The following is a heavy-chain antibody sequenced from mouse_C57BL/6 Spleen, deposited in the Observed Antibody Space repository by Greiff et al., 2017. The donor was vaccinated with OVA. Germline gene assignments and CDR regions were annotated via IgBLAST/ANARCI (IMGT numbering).Heavy chain of an antibody. V-gene: IGHV5-17*01. J-gene: IGHJ2*01. CDR2: ISSGSSTI. CDR1: GFTFSDYG. Sequence: DVKLVESGGGLVKPGGSLKLSCAASGFTFSDYGMHWVRQAPEKGLEWVAYISSGSSTIYYADTVKGRFTISRDNAKNTLFLQMTSLRSEDTAMYYCARGATLYYFDYWGQGTTLTVSS. D-gene: IGHD4-1*02. CDR3: ARGATLYYFDY.